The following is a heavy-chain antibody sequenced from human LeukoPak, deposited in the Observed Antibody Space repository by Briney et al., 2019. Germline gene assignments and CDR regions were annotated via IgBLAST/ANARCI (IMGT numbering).Heavy chain of an antibody. D-gene: IGHD5-12*01. Sequence: SETLSLTCTVSGGSISSYYWSWIRQPPGKGLEWLGYIYYSGSTNYNPSLKSRVTISVDTSKDQFSLKLSSVTAADTAVYYCARDSGSGAYSGYDFDYWGQGTLVTVSS. J-gene: IGHJ4*02. CDR3: ARDSGSGAYSGYDFDY. CDR1: GGSISSYY. CDR2: IYYSGST. V-gene: IGHV4-59*01.